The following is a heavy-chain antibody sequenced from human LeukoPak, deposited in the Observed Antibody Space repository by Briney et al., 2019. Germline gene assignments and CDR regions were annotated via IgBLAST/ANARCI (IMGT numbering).Heavy chain of an antibody. CDR2: VNPSGGST. V-gene: IGHV1-46*01. D-gene: IGHD5-18*01. CDR3: ARGIGDSTAMDHPDY. CDR1: GYTFTSYY. Sequence: ASVKVSCKASGYTFTSYYMHWVRQAPGQGLEWMGIVNPSGGSTSYAQKFQGRVTMTRDTSTSTVYMELSSLRSEDTAVYYCARGIGDSTAMDHPDYWGQGTLVTVSS. J-gene: IGHJ4*02.